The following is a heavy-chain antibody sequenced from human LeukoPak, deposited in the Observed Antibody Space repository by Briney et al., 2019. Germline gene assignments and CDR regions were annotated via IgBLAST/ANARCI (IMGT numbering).Heavy chain of an antibody. CDR2: IYYSGST. V-gene: IGHV4-59*01. CDR3: ARERSGYSYYFDY. D-gene: IGHD3-3*01. CDR1: GGSISSYY. Sequence: PSETLSLTCTVSGGSISSYYWSWIRQPPGKGLEWIGYIYYSGSTNYNPSLKSRVTISVDTSMNQFSLKLSSVTAADTAVYYCARERSGYSYYFDYWGQGTLVTVSS. J-gene: IGHJ4*02.